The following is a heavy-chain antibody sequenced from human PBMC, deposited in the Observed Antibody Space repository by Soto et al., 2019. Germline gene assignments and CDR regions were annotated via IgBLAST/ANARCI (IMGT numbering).Heavy chain of an antibody. V-gene: IGHV3-30*18. CDR2: MSYDETKK. J-gene: IGHJ4*02. CDR3: AKDRRDGDFMHILVVDF. Sequence: QVRLVESGGGVVQPGGSLRLSCATSGFSLSSYAMLWVRQAPGKGLEWVALMSYDETKKYYADSVKGRFTISRDTSKNTLFLQMNNLRVEDTAVYYCAKDRRDGDFMHILVVDFWGQGALVTVSS. CDR1: GFSLSSYA. D-gene: IGHD2-15*01.